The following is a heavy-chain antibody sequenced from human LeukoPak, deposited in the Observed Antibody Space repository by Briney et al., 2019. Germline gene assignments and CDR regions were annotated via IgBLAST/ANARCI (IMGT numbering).Heavy chain of an antibody. CDR2: IYYSGST. D-gene: IGHD3-10*01. J-gene: IGHJ6*02. V-gene: IGHV4-59*01. CDR3: ARAKYGSGSYRMDV. Sequence: SETLSLTCTVSGGSISSYYWSWIRQPPGKGLEWIGYIYYSGSTNYNPSLKSRVTISVDTFKNQFSLKLSSVTAADTAVYYCARAKYGSGSYRMDVWGQGTTVTVSS. CDR1: GGSISSYY.